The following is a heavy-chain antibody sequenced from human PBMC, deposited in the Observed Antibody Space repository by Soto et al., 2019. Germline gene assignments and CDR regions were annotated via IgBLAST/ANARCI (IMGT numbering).Heavy chain of an antibody. Sequence: EVQLLESGEGLVQPGGSLRLSCAASGFTFSSYAMSWVRQAPGKGLEWVSAISGSGGSTYYADSVKGRFTISRDNSKNTLYLQMNSLRAEDTAVYYCAKDQYCSGGSCYSGYYWGQGTLVTVSS. CDR2: ISGSGGST. CDR3: AKDQYCSGGSCYSGYY. D-gene: IGHD2-15*01. J-gene: IGHJ4*02. V-gene: IGHV3-23*01. CDR1: GFTFSSYA.